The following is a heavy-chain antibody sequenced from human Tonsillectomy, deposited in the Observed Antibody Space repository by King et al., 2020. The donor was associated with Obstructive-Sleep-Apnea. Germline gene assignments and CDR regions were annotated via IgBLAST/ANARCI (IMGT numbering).Heavy chain of an antibody. J-gene: IGHJ4*02. CDR1: GFSINNGYY. D-gene: IGHD5-12*01. CDR3: ARGGYDEPLDY. CDR2: IYHSGRT. Sequence: VQLQESGPGLVKPSETLSLTCTVSGFSINNGYYWGWIRQPPGKGLEWIGSIYHSGRTYCNPYLQSRVSISVDTSKNQFSLKLSSVTAADTAVYYCARGGYDEPLDYWGQGILVTVSS. V-gene: IGHV4-38-2*02.